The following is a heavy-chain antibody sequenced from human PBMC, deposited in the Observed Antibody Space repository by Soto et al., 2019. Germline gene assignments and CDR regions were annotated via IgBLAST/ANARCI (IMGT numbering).Heavy chain of an antibody. Sequence: SETLSLTCTVSGGSISSGGYYRSWIRQHPGKGLEWIGYIYYSGSTYYNPSLKSRVTISVDTSKNQFSLKLSSVTAADTAVYYCARDLARPYYYGMDVWGQGTTVTVSS. CDR1: GGSISSGGYY. CDR3: ARDLARPYYYGMDV. V-gene: IGHV4-31*03. CDR2: IYYSGST. D-gene: IGHD6-6*01. J-gene: IGHJ6*02.